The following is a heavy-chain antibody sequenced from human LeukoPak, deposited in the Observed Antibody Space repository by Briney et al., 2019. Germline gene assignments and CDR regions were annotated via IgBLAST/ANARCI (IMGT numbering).Heavy chain of an antibody. V-gene: IGHV4-39*07. Sequence: SEALSLTCTVSGGSISSTNYYWGWIRQPPGKGLEWIGSIYYSGSTYYNPSLKSRLTISLDTSKNQFSLRLSSVTAADTAFYYCARRYNWNDRWDWGQGTLVTVSP. CDR2: IYYSGST. J-gene: IGHJ4*02. D-gene: IGHD1-1*01. CDR1: GGSISSTNYY. CDR3: ARRYNWNDRWD.